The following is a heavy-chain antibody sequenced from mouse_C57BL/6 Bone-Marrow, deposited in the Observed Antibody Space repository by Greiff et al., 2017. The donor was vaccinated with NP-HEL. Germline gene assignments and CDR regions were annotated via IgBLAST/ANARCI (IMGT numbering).Heavy chain of an antibody. V-gene: IGHV1-81*01. CDR3: ARAQETRTAQATDAY. CDR2: IYPRSGNT. J-gene: IGHJ3*01. CDR1: GYTFTSYG. D-gene: IGHD3-2*02. Sequence: QVQLKESGAELAEPGASVKLSCKASGYTFTSYGISWVKQRTGQGLEWIGEIYPRSGNTYYNEKFKGKATLTADKSSSTAYMELRSLTSEDSAVYFCARAQETRTAQATDAYWGQGTLVTVSA.